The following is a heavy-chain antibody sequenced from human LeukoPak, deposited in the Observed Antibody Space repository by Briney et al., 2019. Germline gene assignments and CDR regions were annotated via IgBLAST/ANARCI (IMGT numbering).Heavy chain of an antibody. Sequence: SETLSLTCAVYGGSFSGYYWSWIRQPPGKGLEWIGEINHSGSTNYNPSLKSRVTISVDTSKNQFSLKLSSVTAADTAVYYCARFFYPDAFDYWGQGTLVTVYS. CDR1: GGSFSGYY. CDR2: INHSGST. CDR3: ARFFYPDAFDY. V-gene: IGHV4-34*01. J-gene: IGHJ4*02. D-gene: IGHD2/OR15-2a*01.